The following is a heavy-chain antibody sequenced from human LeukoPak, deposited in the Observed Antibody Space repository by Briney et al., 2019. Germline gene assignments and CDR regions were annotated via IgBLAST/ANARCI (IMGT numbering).Heavy chain of an antibody. J-gene: IGHJ5*02. CDR1: GASISSHY. D-gene: IGHD2-8*01. CDR2: ISYSGST. V-gene: IGHV4-59*11. CDR3: ARDLTDSCTNGVCYMRFDP. Sequence: SETLSLTCTVSGASISSHYWTWIRQPPGKGLEWIGYISYSGSTSYNPSLNSRVTIALDTAKNQFSLKLSSVTAADTAVYYCARDLTDSCTNGVCYMRFDPWGQGTLVTVSS.